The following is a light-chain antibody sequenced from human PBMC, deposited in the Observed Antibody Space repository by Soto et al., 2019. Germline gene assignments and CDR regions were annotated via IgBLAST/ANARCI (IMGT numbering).Light chain of an antibody. Sequence: QSALTQPASVSGSPGQSIAISCTGSSSDIGGYTYVSWYQQLPGKAPKLLIYEVSNRPSGVSTRFSGSKSGNTASLTISGLQADDEADYYCSSYTPSNSWVFGGGTKLTVL. CDR2: EVS. V-gene: IGLV2-14*01. CDR3: SSYTPSNSWV. CDR1: SSDIGGYTY. J-gene: IGLJ3*02.